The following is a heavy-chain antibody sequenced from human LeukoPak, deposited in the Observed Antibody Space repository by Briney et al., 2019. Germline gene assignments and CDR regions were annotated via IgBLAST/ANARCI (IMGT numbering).Heavy chain of an antibody. CDR1: GGSFSGDY. J-gene: IGHJ4*02. CDR2: INHSGST. Sequence: PSETLSLTCAVSGGSFSGDYWSWIRQPPGKGLEWIGEINHSGSTNYNPSLKSRVTISVDTSKNQFSLKLSSVTAADTAVYYCARGLRTRSGYGLDPWGQGTLVTVSS. V-gene: IGHV4-34*01. D-gene: IGHD5-12*01. CDR3: ARGLRTRSGYGLDP.